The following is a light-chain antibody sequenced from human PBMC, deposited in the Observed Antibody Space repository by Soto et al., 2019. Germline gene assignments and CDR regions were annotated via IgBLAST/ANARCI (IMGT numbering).Light chain of an antibody. CDR3: KQRSNWPLT. CDR2: DAS. J-gene: IGKJ4*01. CDR1: QSVSSSY. V-gene: IGKV3D-20*02. Sequence: EIVMTQSPGTLSLSPGERATLSCRASQSVSSSYLAWYQQKPGQAPRLLIYDASNRATGIQARFSGSGSGTDFTLTIRSLEPEDFVVYYCKQRSNWPLTVGGGTKVDIK.